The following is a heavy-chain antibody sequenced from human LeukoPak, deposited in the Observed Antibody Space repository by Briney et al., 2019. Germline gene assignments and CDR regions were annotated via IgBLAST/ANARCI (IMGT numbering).Heavy chain of an antibody. J-gene: IGHJ5*02. CDR1: GYTFTGYY. D-gene: IGHD2-15*01. V-gene: IGHV1-2*02. CDR3: ARDRVRYCSGGSCYSGASLNNWFDP. Sequence: ASVKVSCKASGYTFTGYYMHWVRQAPGQGLGWMGWINPNSGGTNYAQKFQGRVTMTRDTSISTAYMELSRLRSDDTAVYYCARDRVRYCSGGSCYSGASLNNWFDPWGQGTLVTVSS. CDR2: INPNSGGT.